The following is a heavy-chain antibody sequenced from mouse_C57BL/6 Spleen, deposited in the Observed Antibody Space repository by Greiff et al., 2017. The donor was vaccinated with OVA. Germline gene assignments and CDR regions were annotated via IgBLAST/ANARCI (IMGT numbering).Heavy chain of an antibody. D-gene: IGHD1-1*01. Sequence: QVQLQQSGPELVKPGASVKISCKASGYSFTSYYIHWVKQRPGQGLEWIGWIYPGSGNTYYNEKFKGKATLTADTSSSTAYMELSSLTSEDSAVYYCARGDTTVALDYWGQGTTLTVSS. V-gene: IGHV1-66*01. CDR2: IYPGSGNT. CDR1: GYSFTSYY. J-gene: IGHJ2*01. CDR3: ARGDTTVALDY.